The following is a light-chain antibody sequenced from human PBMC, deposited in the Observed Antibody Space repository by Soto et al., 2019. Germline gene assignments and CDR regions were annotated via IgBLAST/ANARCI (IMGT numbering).Light chain of an antibody. CDR1: QSVNNNY. V-gene: IGKV3-20*01. CDR2: GAS. J-gene: IGKJ2*01. Sequence: EIVLTQSPGTLSLSPGERATLSCRASQSVNNNYLAWYQKKPGQAPRHLIYGASSRATRIPDRFSGSGSGTDFTLTISRLEPEDVAVYYCQQYGSSQYTFGQGTKLEIK. CDR3: QQYGSSQYT.